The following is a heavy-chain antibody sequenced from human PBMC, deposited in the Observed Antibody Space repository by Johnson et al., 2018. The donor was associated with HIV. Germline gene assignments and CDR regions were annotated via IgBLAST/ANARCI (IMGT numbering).Heavy chain of an antibody. CDR3: GGVGRTGSAFDM. D-gene: IGHD2-15*01. CDR1: GFIFSSYG. V-gene: IGHV3-30*03. CDR2: ISYDGSNK. Sequence: VQLVESGGGVVQPGRSLRLSCAASGFIFSSYGMPWVRQAPGKGLEWVAVISYDGSNKYYADSLKGRFTISRDNSKNTSYLQMNTLRAEDTAVYYCGGVGRTGSAFDMWGLGTMVTVSS. J-gene: IGHJ3*02.